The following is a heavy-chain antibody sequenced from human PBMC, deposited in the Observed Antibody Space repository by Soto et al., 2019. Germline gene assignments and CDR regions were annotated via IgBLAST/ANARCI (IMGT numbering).Heavy chain of an antibody. J-gene: IGHJ6*02. V-gene: IGHV1-18*04. CDR2: ISAYNGNT. Sequence: ASVKVSCKASGYTFTSYGISWVRQAPGQGPEWMGWISAYNGNTNYAQKLQGRVTMTTDTSTSTAYMELRSLRSDDTAVYYCARIEVLRYFDWSPPNYYYGMDVWGQGTTVTVSS. D-gene: IGHD3-9*01. CDR1: GYTFTSYG. CDR3: ARIEVLRYFDWSPPNYYYGMDV.